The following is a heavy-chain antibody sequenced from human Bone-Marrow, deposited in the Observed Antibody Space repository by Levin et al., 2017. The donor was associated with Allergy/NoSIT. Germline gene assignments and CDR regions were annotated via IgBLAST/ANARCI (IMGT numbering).Heavy chain of an antibody. CDR1: GGSFSGYY. CDR3: ARAYYFDY. Sequence: SQTLSLTCAVYGGSFSGYYWSWIRQPPGKGLEWIGEINHSGSTNYNPSLKSRVTISVDTSKNQFSLKLSSVTAADTAVYYCARAYYFDYWGQGTLVTVSS. J-gene: IGHJ4*02. CDR2: INHSGST. V-gene: IGHV4-34*01.